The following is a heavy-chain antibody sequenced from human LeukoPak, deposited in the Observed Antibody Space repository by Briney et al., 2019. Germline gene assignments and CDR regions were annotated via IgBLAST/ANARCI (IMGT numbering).Heavy chain of an antibody. CDR3: ARANSSSLDY. D-gene: IGHD6-6*01. Sequence: SETLSLTCTVSGGSISSGGYYWSWIRQPPGKGLEWIGYIYHSGSTYYNPSLKSRVTISVDRSKNQFSLKLSSVTAADTAVYYCARANSSSLDYWGQGTLVTVSS. V-gene: IGHV4-30-2*01. J-gene: IGHJ4*02. CDR1: GGSISSGGYY. CDR2: IYHSGST.